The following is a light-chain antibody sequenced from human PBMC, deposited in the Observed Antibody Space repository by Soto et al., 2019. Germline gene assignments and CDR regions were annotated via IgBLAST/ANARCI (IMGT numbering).Light chain of an antibody. J-gene: IGKJ2*03. CDR2: IAS. CDR1: QNIRTY. V-gene: IGKV1-39*01. CDR3: QQTYSTLNS. Sequence: DIPVTQSPSSLSASVGDRVTITCRASQNIRTYLNWYQQRPGKPPKLLIHIASTLQSGVPSRFSGSGSGTDFTLTISSLQPEDFATYYCQQTYSTLNSFGQGTKLEIK.